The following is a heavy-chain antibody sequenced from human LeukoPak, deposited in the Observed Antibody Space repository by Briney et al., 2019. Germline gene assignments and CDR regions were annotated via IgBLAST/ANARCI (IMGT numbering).Heavy chain of an antibody. J-gene: IGHJ4*02. CDR1: AGSISGYY. CDR2: IYSSGNT. CDR3: ARDTSGSYDY. D-gene: IGHD1-26*01. Sequence: PSATLSLTCTVSAGSISGYYWNWIRQPPGKGLEWIANIYSSGNTLYNSSLKSRVAISVDTSKNQFSLKLSSVTAADTAVYYCARDTSGSYDYWGQGTLVTVSS. V-gene: IGHV4-59*01.